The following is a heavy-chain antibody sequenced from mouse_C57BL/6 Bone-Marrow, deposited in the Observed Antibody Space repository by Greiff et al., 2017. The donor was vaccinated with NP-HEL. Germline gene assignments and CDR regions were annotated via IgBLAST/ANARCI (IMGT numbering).Heavy chain of an antibody. V-gene: IGHV5-12*01. Sequence: EVMLVESGGGLVQPGGSLKLSCAASGFTFSDYYMYWVRQTPEKRLEWVAYISNGGGSTYYLDTVKGRFTISRDNAKNTLYLQMSRLKSEDTAMYYCARHRRDSNYDAMDYWGQGTSVTVSS. CDR3: ARHRRDSNYDAMDY. J-gene: IGHJ4*01. CDR1: GFTFSDYY. D-gene: IGHD2-5*01. CDR2: ISNGGGST.